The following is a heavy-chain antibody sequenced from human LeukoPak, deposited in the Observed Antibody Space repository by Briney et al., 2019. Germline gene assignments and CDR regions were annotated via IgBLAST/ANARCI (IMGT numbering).Heavy chain of an antibody. V-gene: IGHV3-23*01. D-gene: IGHD3-16*02. Sequence: PGGSLRLSCAASGFTFSDYAMSWVRQAPGKGLEWVSGLSGSGGSTYTADSVKGRFIISRDNSKNTLSLQMNSLRAEDTAVYYCAREDYDYVWGSYRYPNWGQGTLVTVSS. J-gene: IGHJ4*02. CDR3: AREDYDYVWGSYRYPN. CDR1: GFTFSDYA. CDR2: LSGSGGST.